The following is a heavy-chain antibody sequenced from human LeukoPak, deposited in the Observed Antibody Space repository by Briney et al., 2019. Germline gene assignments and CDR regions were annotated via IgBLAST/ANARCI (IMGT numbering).Heavy chain of an antibody. CDR1: GASISSGGYS. D-gene: IGHD6-13*01. CDR2: IDHSGST. V-gene: IGHV4-30-2*01. CDR3: ARGCGSTFDGYYFDY. J-gene: IGHJ4*02. Sequence: SETLSLTCAVSGASISSGGYSWSWIRQPPGKGLEWIGYIDHSGSTFQTPSLKSRVTISLDKSKNQFSLKMSSVTAADTAVYYCARGCGSTFDGYYFDYWGQGTLVTVSS.